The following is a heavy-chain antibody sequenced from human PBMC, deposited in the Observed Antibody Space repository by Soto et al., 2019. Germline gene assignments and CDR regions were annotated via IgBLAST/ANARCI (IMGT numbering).Heavy chain of an antibody. CDR2: IYYSGST. CDR3: SRHSGSTRSVINYYYYYGMDV. Sequence: SETLSLTCTVSGGSISSSSYYWGWIRQPPGKGLEWIGSIYYSGSTYYNPSLKSRVTISVDTSKNQFSLKLSSMTAADKAVYYCSRHSGSTRSVINYYYYYGMDVWGQGTTVTVS. CDR1: GGSISSSSYY. V-gene: IGHV4-39*01. D-gene: IGHD3-16*02. J-gene: IGHJ6*02.